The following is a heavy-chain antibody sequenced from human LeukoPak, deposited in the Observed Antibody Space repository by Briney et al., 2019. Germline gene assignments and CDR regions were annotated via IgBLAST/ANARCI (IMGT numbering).Heavy chain of an antibody. Sequence: SVKVSCKASGGTFSSYAVSWVRQAPGQGLEWMGGIIPIFGTANYAQKFQGRVTITTDESTSTAYMELSSLRSEDTAVYYCARSITGTTWYNWFDPWGQGTLVTVSS. J-gene: IGHJ5*02. CDR1: GGTFSSYA. V-gene: IGHV1-69*05. CDR2: IIPIFGTA. CDR3: ARSITGTTWYNWFDP. D-gene: IGHD1-7*01.